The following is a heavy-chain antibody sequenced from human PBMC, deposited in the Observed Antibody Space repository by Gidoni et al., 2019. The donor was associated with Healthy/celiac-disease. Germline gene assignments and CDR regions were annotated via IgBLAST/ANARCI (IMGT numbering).Heavy chain of an antibody. Sequence: EVQLVESGGGLVQPGGSLRLSCAASGFTFSSYDMHWVRQATGKGLEWVSAIGTAGDTYYPGSVKGRFTISRENAKNSLYLQMNSLRAGDTAVYYCARGGRGYSYGYDYWGQGTLVTVSS. CDR3: ARGGRGYSYGYDY. CDR1: GFTFSSYD. J-gene: IGHJ4*02. V-gene: IGHV3-13*01. D-gene: IGHD5-18*01. CDR2: IGTAGDT.